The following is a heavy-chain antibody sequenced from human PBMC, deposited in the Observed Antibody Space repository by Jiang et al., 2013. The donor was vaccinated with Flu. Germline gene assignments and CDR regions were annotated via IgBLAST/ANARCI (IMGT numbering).Heavy chain of an antibody. CDR2: IIPIFGTA. D-gene: IGHD3-9*01. CDR1: GGTFSSYA. V-gene: IGHV1-69*01. J-gene: IGHJ3*02. Sequence: GAEVKKPGSSVKVSCKASGGTFSSYAISWVRQAPGQGLEWMGGIIPIFGTANYAQKFQGRVTITADESTSTAYMELSSLRSEDTAVYYCARDRGDILTGYYRVDAFDIWGQGTMVTVSS. CDR3: ARDRGDILTGYYRVDAFDI.